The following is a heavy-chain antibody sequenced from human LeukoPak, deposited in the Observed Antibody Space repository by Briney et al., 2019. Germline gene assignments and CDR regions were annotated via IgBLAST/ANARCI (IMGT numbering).Heavy chain of an antibody. Sequence: PGGSLRLSCAASGFTFSSYAMSWVRQAPGEGLEWVAVIWYDGSNKYYADSVKGRFTISRDNSKNTLYLQMNSLRAEDTAVYYCARDYSWYHAFDIWGQGTMVTVSS. CDR2: IWYDGSNK. CDR3: ARDYSWYHAFDI. CDR1: GFTFSSYA. J-gene: IGHJ3*02. V-gene: IGHV3-33*08. D-gene: IGHD6-13*01.